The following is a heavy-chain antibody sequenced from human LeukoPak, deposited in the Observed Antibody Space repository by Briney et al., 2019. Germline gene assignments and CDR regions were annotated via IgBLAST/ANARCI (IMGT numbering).Heavy chain of an antibody. CDR2: IKQDGSEK. CDR1: GFTFCTYW. V-gene: IGHV3-7*01. J-gene: IGHJ4*02. Sequence: PGGSLRLSCAASGFTFCTYWMTWVRQAPGKGLEWVANIKQDGSEKYYVDSLRGRFSISRDNVKNSLFLQMSSLSAEDTAVYYCGRFTYDSTCYYSVPSHLDYWGQGTLVTVSS. CDR3: GRFTYDSTCYYSVPSHLDY. D-gene: IGHD3-22*01.